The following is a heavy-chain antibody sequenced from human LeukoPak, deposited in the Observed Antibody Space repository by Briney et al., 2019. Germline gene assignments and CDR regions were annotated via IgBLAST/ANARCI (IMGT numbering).Heavy chain of an antibody. Sequence: PGGSLRLSCAASGFTFSSYSMNWVRQASGKGLEWISYVSYSSSTIYYADSVKGRFTISRDNAKNSLYLQMNSLRDEDTAVYYCARDAHIVRGVNPLDYWGQGTLVTVSS. D-gene: IGHD3-10*01. CDR2: VSYSSSTI. CDR3: ARDAHIVRGVNPLDY. J-gene: IGHJ4*02. V-gene: IGHV3-48*02. CDR1: GFTFSSYS.